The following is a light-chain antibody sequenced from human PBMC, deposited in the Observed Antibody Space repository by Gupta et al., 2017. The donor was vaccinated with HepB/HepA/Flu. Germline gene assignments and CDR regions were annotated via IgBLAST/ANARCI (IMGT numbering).Light chain of an antibody. V-gene: IGKV3-11*01. CDR2: DAS. J-gene: IGKJ5*01. Sequence: EIVLTQSPATLSLSSGERATLSCRASQSVSNRLAWYQQKRGQAPRLLIYDASNRADGIPARFSGSGSRPDFTLTIRSLEPEDFAVYYCHQHANWSPIPFGQGTRLEIK. CDR1: QSVSNR. CDR3: HQHANWSPIP.